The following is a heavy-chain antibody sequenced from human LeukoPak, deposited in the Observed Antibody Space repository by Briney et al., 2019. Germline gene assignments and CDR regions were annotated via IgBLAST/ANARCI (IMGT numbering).Heavy chain of an antibody. V-gene: IGHV4-39*01. CDR1: GGSISSSSYY. Sequence: SETLSLTCTVSGGSISSSSYYWGWIRQPPGKGLAWIGSIYYSGNTYYNPSLKSRVTISADTSKNQFSLKLSSVTAADTAVYYCARHVDGYYYYGMDVWGQGTTVTVSS. J-gene: IGHJ6*02. D-gene: IGHD2-15*01. CDR2: IYYSGNT. CDR3: ARHVDGYYYYGMDV.